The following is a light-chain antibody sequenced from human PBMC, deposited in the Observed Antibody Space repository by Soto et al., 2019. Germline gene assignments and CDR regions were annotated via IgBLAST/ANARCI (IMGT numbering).Light chain of an antibody. Sequence: QSVLTQPPSASGTPGQRVTISCSGSSANIGSNTVTWYQQLPGTAPKLLIYSNNQRPSGVPDRFSGSKSGTSASLAISGLQSEDEADYYCASCVDSLNRPVFGTGTKLTVL. CDR1: SANIGSNT. CDR2: SNN. J-gene: IGLJ1*01. V-gene: IGLV1-44*01. CDR3: ASCVDSLNRPV.